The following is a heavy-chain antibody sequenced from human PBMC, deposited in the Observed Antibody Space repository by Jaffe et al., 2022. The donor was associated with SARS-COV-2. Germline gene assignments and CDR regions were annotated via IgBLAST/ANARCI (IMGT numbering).Heavy chain of an antibody. J-gene: IGHJ4*02. CDR1: GYSFSTFW. CDR2: IYPDDSDT. CDR3: ARVRSVIVPRRHFVYHDY. Sequence: EVQLVQSGAEVKKAGESLEISCEGSGYSFSTFWIGWVRQLPGKGLEWIGIIYPDDSDTRYNPSLQDQVTISADKSISTAYLRWSSLKASDTGMYFCARVRSVIVPRRHFVYHDYWGQGTLVSVSS. V-gene: IGHV5-51*01. D-gene: IGHD3-22*01.